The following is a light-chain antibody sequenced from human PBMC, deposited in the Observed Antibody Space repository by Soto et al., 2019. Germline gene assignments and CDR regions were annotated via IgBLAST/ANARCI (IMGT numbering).Light chain of an antibody. Sequence: DIVMTQSPLSLPVTPGEPASISCRSSQSLLHSNGYNYLDWYLQKPGQSPQLLIYLGSNRASGVPDRFSGSGSGTDLTLKISRVEAEDVGVYYCMQTLQTWTFGQGTKV. V-gene: IGKV2-28*01. CDR2: LGS. CDR3: MQTLQTWT. CDR1: QSLLHSNGYNY. J-gene: IGKJ1*01.